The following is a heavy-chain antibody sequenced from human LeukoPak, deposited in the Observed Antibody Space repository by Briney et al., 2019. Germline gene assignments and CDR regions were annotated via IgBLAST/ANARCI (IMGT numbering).Heavy chain of an antibody. V-gene: IGHV4-4*07. CDR1: GGSISGYY. J-gene: IGHJ4*02. CDR3: ARNLRFGYDAFDY. Sequence: SETLSLTCTVSGGSISGYYWSRIRQPAGKGLEWIGRIYTSGSTNYNPSLKSRVTMSVDTSKNQFSLKLSSVTAADTAVYYCARNLRFGYDAFDYWGQGTLVTVSS. CDR2: IYTSGST. D-gene: IGHD5-12*01.